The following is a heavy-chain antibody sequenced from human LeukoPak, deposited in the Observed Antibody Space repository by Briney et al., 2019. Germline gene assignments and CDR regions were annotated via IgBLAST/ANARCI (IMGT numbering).Heavy chain of an antibody. J-gene: IGHJ3*02. V-gene: IGHV4-34*01. CDR1: GGSFSGYY. D-gene: IGHD3-9*01. CDR3: ARTTRRYDILTGLNDAFDI. CDR2: INHSGST. Sequence: SETLSLTCAVYGGSFSGYYWSWIRQPPGKGLEWIGEINHSGSTNYNPSLKSRVTMSVDTSKNQFSLKLSSVTAADTAVYYCARTTRRYDILTGLNDAFDIWGQGTMVTVSS.